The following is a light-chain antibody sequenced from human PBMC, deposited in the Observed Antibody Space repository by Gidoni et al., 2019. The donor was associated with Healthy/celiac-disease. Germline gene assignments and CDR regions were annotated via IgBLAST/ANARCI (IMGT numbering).Light chain of an antibody. J-gene: IGLJ2*01. CDR1: SSNIGAGYD. CDR3: QSYDSSLSGSV. CDR2: GNS. V-gene: IGLV1-40*01. Sequence: QSVLTQPPSVSGAPGQRVTISCTGSSSNIGAGYDVHWYQQLPGTAPKLLIYGNSNRPSGFPDRCSGSKSGTSASLAIAGLQAENEADNYCQSYDSSLSGSVFGGGTKLTVL.